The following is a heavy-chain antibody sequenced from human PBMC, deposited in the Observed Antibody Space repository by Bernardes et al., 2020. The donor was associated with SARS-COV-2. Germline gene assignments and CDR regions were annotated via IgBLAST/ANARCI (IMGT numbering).Heavy chain of an antibody. CDR3: ARAVNCGGDCYPYYFDY. D-gene: IGHD2-21*02. CDR2: IWYDGSNK. Sequence: SLRLSCAASGFTFNSYGMNWVRQAPGKGLEWVAVIWYDGSNKHYADSVKGRFTISRDNSKNTLYLHMNSLRAEDTAVYYCARAVNCGGDCYPYYFDYWGQGTLVTVSS. V-gene: IGHV3-33*01. J-gene: IGHJ4*02. CDR1: GFTFNSYG.